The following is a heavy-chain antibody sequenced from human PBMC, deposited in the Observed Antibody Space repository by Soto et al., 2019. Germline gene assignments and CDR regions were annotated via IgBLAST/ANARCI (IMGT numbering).Heavy chain of an antibody. CDR1: GFTVTSNG. Sequence: GGSLRLSCGVSGFTVTSNGVSWVRQAPGKGLEWVSAISPNGQGIWYADSVKSRLTITKDTSKNQVLLTMTNMDPVDTATYFCARSKYSISSFDYWGQGALVTVSS. D-gene: IGHD6-6*01. J-gene: IGHJ4*02. CDR3: ARSKYSISSFDY. CDR2: ISPNGQGI. V-gene: IGHV3-23*01.